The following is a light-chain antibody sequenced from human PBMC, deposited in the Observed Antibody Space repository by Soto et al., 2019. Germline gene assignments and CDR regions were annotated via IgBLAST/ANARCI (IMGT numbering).Light chain of an antibody. CDR2: KAS. CDR1: QSISSW. J-gene: IGKJ4*01. V-gene: IGKV1-5*03. CDR3: QQYNSVSLLT. Sequence: DIQMTQSPSTLCASVGDRVTITCRASQSISSWLAWYQQKPGKAPKLLIYKASSLESGVPSRFSGSGSGTEFTLTISSLQPDDFATYYCQQYNSVSLLTFGGGTKVEIK.